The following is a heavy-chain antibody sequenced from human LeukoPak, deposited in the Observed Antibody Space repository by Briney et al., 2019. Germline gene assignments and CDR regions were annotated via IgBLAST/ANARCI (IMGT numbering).Heavy chain of an antibody. D-gene: IGHD1-26*01. J-gene: IGHJ3*02. CDR1: GGSISSSSYY. CDR2: IYYSGNT. Sequence: PSETLSLTCTVSGGSISSSSYYWGWIRQPPGKGLEWIGSIYYSGNTYYNPSLKSRVTISVDTSKNQFFLKLSSVTAADTAVYYCARHRLSGTYYSAFDIWGQGTMVTVSS. V-gene: IGHV4-39*01. CDR3: ARHRLSGTYYSAFDI.